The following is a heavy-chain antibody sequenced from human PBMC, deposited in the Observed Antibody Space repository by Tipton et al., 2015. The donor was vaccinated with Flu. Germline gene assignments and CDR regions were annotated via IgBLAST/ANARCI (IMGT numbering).Heavy chain of an antibody. CDR2: IHHTGST. V-gene: IGHV4-59*01. CDR1: GGSISSYY. J-gene: IGHJ5*02. CDR3: ARGVRPINMVGGVINWFDP. D-gene: IGHD3-10*01. Sequence: TLSLTCNVSGGSISSYYWSWIRQPPGKGLEWIGCIHHTGSTKYNPSLKSRVTLSVDTSKNQFSLKVTSVNAADTAVYYCARGVRPINMVGGVINWFDPWGQRTLVTVSS.